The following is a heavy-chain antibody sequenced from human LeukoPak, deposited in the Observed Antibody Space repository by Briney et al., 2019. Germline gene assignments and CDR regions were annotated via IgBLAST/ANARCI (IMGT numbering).Heavy chain of an antibody. D-gene: IGHD3-3*01. CDR2: MNPNSGNT. V-gene: IGHV1-8*01. Sequence: ASVKVSCKASGYTFTSYDINWVRQATGQGLEWMGWMNPNSGNTGYAQKFQGRVTMTRNTSISTAYMELSSLRSEDTAVYYCASVRQPWKGRSYDFWSGYYHAGFDYWGQGTLVTVSS. CDR3: ASVRQPWKGRSYDFWSGYYHAGFDY. J-gene: IGHJ4*02. CDR1: GYTFTSYD.